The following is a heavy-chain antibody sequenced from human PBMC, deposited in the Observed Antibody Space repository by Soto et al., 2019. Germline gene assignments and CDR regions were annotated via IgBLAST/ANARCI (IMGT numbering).Heavy chain of an antibody. V-gene: IGHV1-18*01. CDR3: ARMNYSDYRDYYYGMDV. CDR2: ISAYNGNT. D-gene: IGHD4-17*01. Sequence: ASVKVSCKASGYTFTSYGISWVRQAPGQGLEWMGWISAYNGNTNYAQKLQGRVTMTTDTSTSTAYMELRSLRSDDTAVYYCARMNYSDYRDYYYGMDVWGQGTTVTVSS. J-gene: IGHJ6*02. CDR1: GYTFTSYG.